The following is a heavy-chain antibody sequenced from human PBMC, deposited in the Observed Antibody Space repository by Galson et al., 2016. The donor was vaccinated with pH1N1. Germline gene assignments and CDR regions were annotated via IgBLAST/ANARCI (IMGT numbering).Heavy chain of an antibody. CDR2: ICHSGTT. CDR1: GYSIRNGYF. V-gene: IGHV4-38-2*01. J-gene: IGHJ4*02. CDR3: ARHPRYYDSSGYYFDY. Sequence: SLTCAVSGYSIRNGYFWGWIRQPPGQGLEWIGIICHSGTTYYNPSLESRVTISVDTSKNQFSLKVKSVTAADTAVYYCARHPRYYDSSGYYFDYWGQGILVTVSS. D-gene: IGHD3-22*01.